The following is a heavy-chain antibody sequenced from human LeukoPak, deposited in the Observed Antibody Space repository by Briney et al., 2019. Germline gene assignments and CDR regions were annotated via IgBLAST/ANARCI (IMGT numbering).Heavy chain of an antibody. CDR2: IYYSGST. Sequence: SETLSLTCTVSGGSISSYYWSWLRQPPGKGLEWIGYIYYSGSTNYNPSLKSRVTISVDTSKNQFSLKLSSVTAADTAVYYCARSRSSWYPQEFNYWGQGTLVTVSS. D-gene: IGHD6-13*01. J-gene: IGHJ4*02. CDR1: GGSISSYY. CDR3: ARSRSSWYPQEFNY. V-gene: IGHV4-59*01.